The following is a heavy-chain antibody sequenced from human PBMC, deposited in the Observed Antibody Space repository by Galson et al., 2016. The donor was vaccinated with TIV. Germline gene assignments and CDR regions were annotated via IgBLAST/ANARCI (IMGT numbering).Heavy chain of an antibody. J-gene: IGHJ4*02. CDR2: MKTGDIEE. D-gene: IGHD3-3*01. Sequence: SLRLSCAASGFTFSSYSMSWVRHAPGRGLEWVASMKTGDIEEYNVNAVKGRFTVSRDSAKNSVDLQMNSLRVDDTAVYYCARWRGRQSEFESWGQGTLVTVSS. CDR3: ARWRGRQSEFES. V-gene: IGHV3-7*01. CDR1: GFTFSSYS.